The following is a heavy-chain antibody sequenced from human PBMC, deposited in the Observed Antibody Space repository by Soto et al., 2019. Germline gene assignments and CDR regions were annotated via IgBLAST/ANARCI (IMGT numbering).Heavy chain of an antibody. V-gene: IGHV3-7*01. CDR1: GITFSTYW. Sequence: GGSLRLSCAASGITFSTYWMGWVRQAPGKGLEWVANIKQDGSERYYADSVRGRFTISRDNAKSSLFLEMNSLRADDTAVYYCASDTFWGQGTLVTVSS. CDR3: ASDTF. J-gene: IGHJ4*02. CDR2: IKQDGSER. D-gene: IGHD3-9*01.